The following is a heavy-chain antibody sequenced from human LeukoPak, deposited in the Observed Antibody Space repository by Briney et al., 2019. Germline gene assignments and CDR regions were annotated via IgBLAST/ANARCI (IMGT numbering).Heavy chain of an antibody. Sequence: GLLRLSCAASGFTFSSYSIYWVRPAGGKVLGWVSYISSSSSTIYYAAPVKGRFTISRDNAKNSLYLQMNSLRAEDTAVYYCASSGSYSNAFDIWGQGTMVTVSS. V-gene: IGHV3-48*01. D-gene: IGHD1-26*01. CDR2: ISSSSSTI. CDR1: GFTFSSYS. CDR3: ASSGSYSNAFDI. J-gene: IGHJ3*02.